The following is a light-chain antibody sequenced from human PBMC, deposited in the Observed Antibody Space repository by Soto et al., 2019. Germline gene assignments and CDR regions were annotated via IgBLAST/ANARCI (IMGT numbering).Light chain of an antibody. CDR2: AAS. CDR1: QSISSY. Sequence: DIQMTQSPSSLSASVGDRVTITCRASQSISSYLSWYQQKPGKAPKLLIYAASSLQSGVPSRFSGSGSGTDFTLTISRLETEDFAVYYCQQYGYSPITFGQGTRLEIK. V-gene: IGKV1-39*01. CDR3: QQYGYSPIT. J-gene: IGKJ5*01.